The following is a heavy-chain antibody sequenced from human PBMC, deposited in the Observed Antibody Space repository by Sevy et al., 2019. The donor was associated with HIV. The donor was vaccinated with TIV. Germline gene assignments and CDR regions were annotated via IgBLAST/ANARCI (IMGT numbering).Heavy chain of an antibody. Sequence: GGSLRLSCAASGFTFSTYGMHWVRQAPGKGLEWVAVIWYDGSNKYYADSVKGRFTISRDNSKNTLYLQMNSLRAEDTAVYYCAKEWGSGWIILRGLDYWGQGTLVTVSS. J-gene: IGHJ4*02. D-gene: IGHD6-19*01. CDR3: AKEWGSGWIILRGLDY. CDR2: IWYDGSNK. CDR1: GFTFSTYG. V-gene: IGHV3-33*06.